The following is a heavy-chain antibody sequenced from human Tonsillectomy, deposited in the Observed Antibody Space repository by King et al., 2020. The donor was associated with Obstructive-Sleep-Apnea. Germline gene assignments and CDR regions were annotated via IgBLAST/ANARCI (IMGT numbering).Heavy chain of an antibody. Sequence: VQLQQWGAGLLKPSETLSLTCAVYGGSFSGYYWSWIRQPPGKGLEWIGEINHGGSTNYNPSLKSRVTISVDTSKNQFSLKLSSVTAADTAVYYCARGDEMATISGYGMDVWGQGTTVTVSS. CDR2: INHGGST. CDR1: GGSFSGYY. V-gene: IGHV4-34*01. J-gene: IGHJ6*02. CDR3: ARGDEMATISGYGMDV. D-gene: IGHD5-24*01.